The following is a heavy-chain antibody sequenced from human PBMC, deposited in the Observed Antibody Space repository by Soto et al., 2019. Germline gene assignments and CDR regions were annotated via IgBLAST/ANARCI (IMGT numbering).Heavy chain of an antibody. Sequence: EVQLVESGGGLVKPGGSLRLSCAASGFTFSSYSMNWVRQAPGKGLEWVSSISSSSSYIYYADSVKGRFTISRDNAKNSLYRQINSLRAEDTAVYYCARGSRGYDSRHYYYYYMDVWGKGTTVTVSS. CDR1: GFTFSSYS. CDR2: ISSSSSYI. V-gene: IGHV3-21*01. J-gene: IGHJ6*03. D-gene: IGHD5-12*01. CDR3: ARGSRGYDSRHYYYYYMDV.